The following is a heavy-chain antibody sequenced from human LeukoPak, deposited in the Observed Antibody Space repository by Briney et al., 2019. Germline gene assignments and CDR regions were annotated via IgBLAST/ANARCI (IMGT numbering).Heavy chain of an antibody. J-gene: IGHJ3*02. D-gene: IGHD3-16*01. CDR2: IYHSGST. V-gene: IGHV4-30-2*01. CDR3: ARGINAFDI. Sequence: SETLSLTCTVSGGSISSSSYYWGWIRQPPGKGLEWIGYIYHSGSTYYNPSLKSRVTISVDRSRDQFSLKLSSVTAADTAVYYCARGINAFDIWGQGTMVTVSS. CDR1: GGSISSSSYY.